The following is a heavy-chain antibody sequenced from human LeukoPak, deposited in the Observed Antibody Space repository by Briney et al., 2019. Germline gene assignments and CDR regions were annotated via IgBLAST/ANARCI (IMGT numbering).Heavy chain of an antibody. D-gene: IGHD2-8*01. CDR2: IYNSGST. CDR3: ARGYCTNGVCSSDYFDY. CDR1: GGSISSGGYY. Sequence: SQTLSLTCTVSGGSISSGGYYWNWIRQHPGKGLEWIGYIYNSGSTYYNPSLKSPSTISVDTSKNQFSLRLSSVTAADTAVYYCARGYCTNGVCSSDYFDYWGQGTLVTVSS. J-gene: IGHJ4*02. V-gene: IGHV4-31*01.